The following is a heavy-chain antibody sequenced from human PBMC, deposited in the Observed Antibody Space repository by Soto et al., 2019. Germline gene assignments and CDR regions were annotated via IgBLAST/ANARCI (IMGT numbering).Heavy chain of an antibody. V-gene: IGHV4-31*03. CDR3: ARETIAVAAHRPYDYGMDV. CDR1: GGSISSGNYY. CDR2: IYYSGST. J-gene: IGHJ6*02. Sequence: PSETLSPTCTVSGGSISSGNYYWSWSLQHPGKGLEWIGYIYYSGSTYYNPSLKSRVTISVDTSKNQFSLKLSSVTAADTAVYYCARETIAVAAHRPYDYGMDVWGQGTTVTVSS. D-gene: IGHD6-19*01.